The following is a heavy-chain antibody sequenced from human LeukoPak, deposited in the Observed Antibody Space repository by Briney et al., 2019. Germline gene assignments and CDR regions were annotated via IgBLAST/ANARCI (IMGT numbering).Heavy chain of an antibody. J-gene: IGHJ4*02. V-gene: IGHV3-30*18. Sequence: GGSLRLSCAAPGFTFSSYGMHWVRQAPGKGLEWVAVISYDGSNKYYADSVKGRFTISRDNSKNTLYLQMNSLRAEDTAVYYCAKDSGSYPDGKLDYWGQGTLVTVSS. D-gene: IGHD1-26*01. CDR3: AKDSGSYPDGKLDY. CDR2: ISYDGSNK. CDR1: GFTFSSYG.